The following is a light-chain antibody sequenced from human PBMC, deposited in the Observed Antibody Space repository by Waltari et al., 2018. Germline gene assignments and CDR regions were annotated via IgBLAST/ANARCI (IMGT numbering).Light chain of an antibody. CDR1: SSNIGAGHA. V-gene: IGLV1-40*01. CDR3: QSLDISLSGGVI. J-gene: IGLJ2*01. CDR2: GNT. Sequence: QSVLTQPPSVSGAPGQTVTLPCTGSSSNIGAGHAETLHQQFPGTGPKLLIYGNTNRPSGVPDRFAGSKSGTSASLTITGLQAEDEADYYCQSLDISLSGGVIFGGGTKV.